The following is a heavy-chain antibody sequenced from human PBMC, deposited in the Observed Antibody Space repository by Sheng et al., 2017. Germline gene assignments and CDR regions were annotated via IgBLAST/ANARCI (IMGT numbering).Heavy chain of an antibody. CDR3: ARDRVRVVPAAPLQFDP. CDR1: GFTFSSYG. CDR2: IWYDGSNK. V-gene: IGHV3-33*01. J-gene: IGHJ5*02. Sequence: QVQLVESGGGVVQPGRSLRLSCAASGFTFSSYGMHWVRQAPGKGLEWVAVIWYDGSNKYYADSVKGRFTISRDNSKNTLYLQMNSLRAEDTAVYYCARDRVRVVPAAPLQFDPWGQGTLVTVSS. D-gene: IGHD2-2*01.